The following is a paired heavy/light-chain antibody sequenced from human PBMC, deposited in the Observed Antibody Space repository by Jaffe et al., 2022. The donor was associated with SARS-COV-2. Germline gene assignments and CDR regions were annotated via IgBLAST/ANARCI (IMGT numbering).Light chain of an antibody. V-gene: IGKV1-33*01. CDR1: QDISNY. CDR3: QQYDNLHT. J-gene: IGKJ2*01. Sequence: DIQMTQSPSSLSASVGDRVTITCQASQDISNYLNWYQQKPGKAPKLLIYDASNLETGVPSRFSGSGSGTDFTFTISSLQPEDIATYYCQQYDNLHTFGQGTKLEIK. CDR2: DAS.
Heavy chain of an antibody. D-gene: IGHD3-22*01. CDR2: ISGSGGST. J-gene: IGHJ3*02. Sequence: EVQLLESGGGLVQPGGSLRLSCAASGFTFSSYAMSWVRQAPGKGLEWVSAISGSGGSTYYADSVKGRFTISRDNSKNTLYLQMNSLRAEDTAVYYCAKEGGYYYDSSGYYLGSQRGAFDIWGQGTMVTVSS. CDR1: GFTFSSYA. V-gene: IGHV3-23*01. CDR3: AKEGGYYYDSSGYYLGSQRGAFDI.